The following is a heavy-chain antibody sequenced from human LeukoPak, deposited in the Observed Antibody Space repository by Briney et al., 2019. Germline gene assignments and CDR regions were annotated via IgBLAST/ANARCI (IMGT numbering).Heavy chain of an antibody. J-gene: IGHJ4*02. D-gene: IGHD5-24*01. V-gene: IGHV3-7*01. CDR2: IKQDGSET. CDR3: ARDGEMPTIYFDY. CDR1: GFTFSSYW. Sequence: GGSLRLSCAASGFTFSSYWMSWVRQAPGKGLEWVANIKQDGSETYYVDSVKGRFTISRDNAKNSLFLHMNSLRAEDTAVYYCARDGEMPTIYFDYWGQGTLVTVSS.